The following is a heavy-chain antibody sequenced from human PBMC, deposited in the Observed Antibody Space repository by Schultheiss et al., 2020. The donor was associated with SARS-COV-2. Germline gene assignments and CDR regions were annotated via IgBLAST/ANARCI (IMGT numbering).Heavy chain of an antibody. D-gene: IGHD3-10*01. CDR3: ASTRDTYYYGSGSPLNF. CDR2: IYSGGST. J-gene: IGHJ4*02. CDR1: GFTVSSNY. Sequence: GGSLRLSCAASGFTVSSNYMSWVRQAPGKGLEWVSVIYSGGSTYYADSVKGRFTISRDNSKNTLYLQMNSLRAEDTAVYYCASTRDTYYYGSGSPLNFWGQGTLVTGSS. V-gene: IGHV3-66*01.